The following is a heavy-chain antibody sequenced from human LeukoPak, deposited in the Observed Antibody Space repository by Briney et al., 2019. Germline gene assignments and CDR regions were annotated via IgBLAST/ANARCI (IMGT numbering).Heavy chain of an antibody. Sequence: RASVKVSCKASGYTFTNFYIHWVRQAPGQGLEWMGWISAYNGNTNYAQKLQGRVTMTTDTSTSTAYMELRSLRSDDTALYYCARFGLGKHIEVAGIPFDIWGQGTMVTVSS. D-gene: IGHD6-19*01. CDR3: ARFGLGKHIEVAGIPFDI. CDR2: ISAYNGNT. CDR1: GYTFTNFY. J-gene: IGHJ3*02. V-gene: IGHV1-18*01.